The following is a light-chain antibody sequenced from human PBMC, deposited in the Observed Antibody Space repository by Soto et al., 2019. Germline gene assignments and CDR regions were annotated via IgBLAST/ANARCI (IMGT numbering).Light chain of an antibody. CDR1: QSVSSN. CDR3: QQYNNWPPWT. V-gene: IGKV3-15*01. CDR2: GAS. J-gene: IGKJ1*01. Sequence: EIVMTQYTATLSVSPGERATLSCRASQSVSSNLAWYQQKPGQAPRRLIYGASTRATGIPARFSGSGSGTELTLTISSLQSEDFAVYYCQQYNNWPPWTFGQGTKVEIK.